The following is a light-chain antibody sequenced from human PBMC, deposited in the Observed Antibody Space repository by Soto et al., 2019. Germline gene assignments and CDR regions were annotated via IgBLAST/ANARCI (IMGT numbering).Light chain of an antibody. CDR2: GAS. CDR3: QHYGSSPT. V-gene: IGKV3-20*01. J-gene: IGKJ1*01. CDR1: QSVSSSY. Sequence: EIVLTQSPGTLSLSPGERATLSCRASQSVSSSYLAWYQQKPGQAPRLLIYGASCRTTGIPDRFSGSGSGTDFTLTISRLEPEDFAVYYCQHYGSSPTFGQGTKVEIK.